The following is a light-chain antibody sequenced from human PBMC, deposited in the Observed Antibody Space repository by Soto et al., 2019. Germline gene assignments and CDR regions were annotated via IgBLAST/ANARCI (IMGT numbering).Light chain of an antibody. J-gene: IGKJ1*01. Sequence: EIVLTQSPGTLSLSPGERATLSCRASQSVSSSYLAWYQHKPGQAPRLLIYGPSGRATGIPDRFSGSGSGTDFTLTISRLEPEDFAVYYCQQYGTSPWTFGQGTKVEIK. CDR1: QSVSSSY. V-gene: IGKV3-20*01. CDR3: QQYGTSPWT. CDR2: GPS.